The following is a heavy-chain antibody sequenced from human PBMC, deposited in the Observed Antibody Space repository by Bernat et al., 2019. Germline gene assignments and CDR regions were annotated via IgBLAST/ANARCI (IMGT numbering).Heavy chain of an antibody. CDR2: IRAGGESA. D-gene: IGHD6-19*01. J-gene: IGHJ4*02. CDR1: GFTFSSYA. CDR3: ARASSSGWYLYY. Sequence: EVLLVESGGGLVQPGGSLRLSCVASGFTFSSYAMNWVRQAPGQGLEWVSSIRAGGESAYYADSVKGRFTISRDNSKNTLYLQMNSLRAEDTAVYYCARASSSGWYLYYWGQGTLVTVSS. V-gene: IGHV3-23*04.